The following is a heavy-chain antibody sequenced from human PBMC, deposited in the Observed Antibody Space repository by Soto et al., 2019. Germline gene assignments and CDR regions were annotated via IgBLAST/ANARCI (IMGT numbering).Heavy chain of an antibody. D-gene: IGHD3-22*01. Sequence: SETVSLTCTVSGGSSSSYYWSWIRQPPGKGLEWIGYIYYSGSTNYNPSLKSRVTISVDTSKNQFSLKLSSVTAADTAVYYCAREGYSSGDYYYYGMHAWGQATTVTVSS. CDR2: IYYSGST. V-gene: IGHV4-59*01. CDR1: GGSSSSYY. J-gene: IGHJ6*02. CDR3: AREGYSSGDYYYYGMHA.